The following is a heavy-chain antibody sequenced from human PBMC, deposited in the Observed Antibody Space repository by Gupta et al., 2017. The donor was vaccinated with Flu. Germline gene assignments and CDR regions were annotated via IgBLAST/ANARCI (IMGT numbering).Heavy chain of an antibody. D-gene: IGHD3-22*01. CDR3: ARDFMVEKSSAYNSYYYNYMDV. J-gene: IGHJ6*03. CDR2: SYYSGSA. Sequence: QVPLQESGPGLVKPSETLSLTCTVSGGSMSPYFWSWIRQPPGKRLECIGDSYYSGSADYNPALKSRVTMSMDTSKNQFALKWKSVTAADTAVYFCARDFMVEKSSAYNSYYYNYMDVWGKGTTGTVSS. V-gene: IGHV4-59*01. CDR1: GGSMSPYF.